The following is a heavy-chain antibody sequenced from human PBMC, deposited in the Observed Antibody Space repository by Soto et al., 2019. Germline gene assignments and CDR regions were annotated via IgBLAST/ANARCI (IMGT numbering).Heavy chain of an antibody. CDR2: IYYSGST. Sequence: QLQLQESGPGLVKPSETLSLTCTVSGGSISSSSYYWGWIRQPPGKGLEWIGSIYYSGSTYYNPSLKSRVTISVDTSKNQFSLKLSSVTAADTAVYYCARLRFSQNWFDPWGQGTLVTVSS. CDR3: ARLRFSQNWFDP. V-gene: IGHV4-39*01. J-gene: IGHJ5*02. CDR1: GGSISSSSYY.